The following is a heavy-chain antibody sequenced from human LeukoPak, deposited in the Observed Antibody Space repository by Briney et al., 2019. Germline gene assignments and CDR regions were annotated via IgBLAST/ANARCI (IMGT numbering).Heavy chain of an antibody. CDR3: AREAIYGDYDADGFDI. D-gene: IGHD4-17*01. Sequence: ASVKVSCKASGYTFTSYGISWVRQAPGQGLEWMGWISAYNGNTNYAQKLQGRITMTTDTSTSTAYIELRSLRSDDTAVYYCAREAIYGDYDADGFDIWGQGTMVTVSS. J-gene: IGHJ3*02. CDR2: ISAYNGNT. CDR1: GYTFTSYG. V-gene: IGHV1-18*01.